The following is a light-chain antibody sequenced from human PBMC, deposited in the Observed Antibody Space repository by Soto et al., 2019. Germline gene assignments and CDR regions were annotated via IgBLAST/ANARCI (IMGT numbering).Light chain of an antibody. CDR1: QSVSSW. Sequence: DIQMTQSPSTLSASVGDRVTITCRASQSVSSWLAWYQQKPGKAPKFLIYDASSLESGVPSRFSGSGSGTEFTLTISSLQPDDFATYYCQQYDSYSRTFGQGTKVETK. CDR3: QQYDSYSRT. V-gene: IGKV1-5*01. J-gene: IGKJ1*01. CDR2: DAS.